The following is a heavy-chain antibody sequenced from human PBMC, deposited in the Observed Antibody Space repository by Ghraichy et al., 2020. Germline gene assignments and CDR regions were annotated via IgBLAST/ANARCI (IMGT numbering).Heavy chain of an antibody. D-gene: IGHD2-2*01. J-gene: IGHJ4*02. CDR2: INPSGGST. CDR1: GYTFSNYF. CDR3: ARRGECSSSSCYLDY. Sequence: ASVKVSCKASGYTFSNYFIHWVRQAPGQGLEWMGIINPSGGSTSYAQEFQGRVTMTRETSTNTVYMELTSLRYEDTAVYYCARRGECSSSSCYLDYWGQGTLVTVSS. V-gene: IGHV1-46*01.